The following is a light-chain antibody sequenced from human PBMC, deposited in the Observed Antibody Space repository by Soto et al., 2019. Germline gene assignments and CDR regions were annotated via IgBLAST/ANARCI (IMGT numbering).Light chain of an antibody. CDR2: DAS. CDR1: QSVSSC. J-gene: IGKJ5*01. V-gene: IGKV3-11*01. Sequence: EIVLTQSPATLSLSPGERATLSCRASQSVSSCLAWYQQKPGQAPRLLLYDASNRTPGIPARLGGSGSGPDFTLTISSLEPEDFAVYYCQHRSSGPAITCGQGTRLEIK. CDR3: QHRSSGPAIT.